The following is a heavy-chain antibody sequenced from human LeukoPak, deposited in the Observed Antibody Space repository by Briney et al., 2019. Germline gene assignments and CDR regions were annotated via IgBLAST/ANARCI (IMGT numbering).Heavy chain of an antibody. D-gene: IGHD2/OR15-2a*01. V-gene: IGHV5-51*01. Sequence: GESLKISCKGSGYNFTSYWIVWVRQLPGKGLAWMGIIYPGDSDTIYSPSFQGQVTISADKSISTAYLQWSSLKASDTAMYYCARRSSTASRYFDFWGQGALVTVSS. J-gene: IGHJ4*02. CDR2: IYPGDSDT. CDR3: ARRSSTASRYFDF. CDR1: GYNFTSYW.